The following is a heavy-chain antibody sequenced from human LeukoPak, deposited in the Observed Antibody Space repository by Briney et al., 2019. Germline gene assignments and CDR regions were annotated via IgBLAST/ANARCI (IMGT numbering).Heavy chain of an antibody. Sequence: PGGSLRLSCAASRFTFSSYSMNWVRQAPGKGLEWVSSISSSSSYIYYADSVKGRFTISRDNSKNTLYLQMNSLRAEDTAVYYCAKGYCSSTSCLKTDWGQGTLVTVSS. CDR3: AKGYCSSTSCLKTD. V-gene: IGHV3-21*01. J-gene: IGHJ4*02. CDR1: RFTFSSYS. D-gene: IGHD2-2*01. CDR2: ISSSSSYI.